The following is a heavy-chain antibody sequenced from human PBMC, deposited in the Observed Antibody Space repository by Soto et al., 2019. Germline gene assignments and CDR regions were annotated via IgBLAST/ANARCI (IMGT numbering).Heavy chain of an antibody. CDR2: NIPILGIA. J-gene: IGHJ6*02. CDR1: GGTFSSYT. CDR3: ARDPDGYNYYYYGMDV. D-gene: IGHD5-12*01. Sequence: QVQLVQSGAEVKKPGSSVKVSCKASGGTFSSYTIRWVRQAPGQGLEWMGRNIPILGIANYAQKFQGRVTITADKSTSTAYMELSSLRSEDTAVYYCARDPDGYNYYYYGMDVWGQGTTVTVSS. V-gene: IGHV1-69*08.